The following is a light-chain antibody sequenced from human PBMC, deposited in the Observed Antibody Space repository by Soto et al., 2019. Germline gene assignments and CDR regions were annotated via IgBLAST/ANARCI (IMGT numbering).Light chain of an antibody. CDR1: QGIRSD. Sequence: DIQMTRSPSSLSXXVXXXXXXXCRASQGIRSDLGWYQQKPGKAPKRLIYAASRLQSGVPSRFSAGGSGTEFILTISSLQPEDFATYYCLQHNDYPYTFGQGTKVDIK. CDR3: LQHNDYPYT. V-gene: IGKV1-17*01. CDR2: AAS. J-gene: IGKJ2*01.